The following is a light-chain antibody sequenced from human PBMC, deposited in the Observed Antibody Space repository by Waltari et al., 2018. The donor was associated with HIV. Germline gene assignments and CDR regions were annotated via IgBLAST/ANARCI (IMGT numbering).Light chain of an antibody. CDR1: SSDVGGYNS. J-gene: IGLJ3*02. V-gene: IGLV2-14*01. Sequence: QSALTQPASVSGSPGQSITISCTGTSSDVGGYNSVSWYQQHPGKDPKLMIYEVSNRPSGVSNRFSGSKSGNTASLTISGLQAEDEADYYCSSYTSSSTRVFGGGTNLTVL. CDR3: SSYTSSSTRV. CDR2: EVS.